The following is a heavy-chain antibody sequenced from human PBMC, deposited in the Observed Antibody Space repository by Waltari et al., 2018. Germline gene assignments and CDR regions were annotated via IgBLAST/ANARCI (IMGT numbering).Heavy chain of an antibody. D-gene: IGHD7-27*01. CDR3: ARSNWGSPSYFDY. CDR1: GGSISSHY. V-gene: IGHV4-59*11. Sequence: QVQLQESGPGLVKPSETLSLTCTVSGGSISSHYWSWIRQPPGKGLEWIGYIYYSGSTNYNPSLKSRVTIAVDTSKNQFSLKLSSVTAADTAVYYCARSNWGSPSYFDYWGQGTLVTVSS. J-gene: IGHJ4*02. CDR2: IYYSGST.